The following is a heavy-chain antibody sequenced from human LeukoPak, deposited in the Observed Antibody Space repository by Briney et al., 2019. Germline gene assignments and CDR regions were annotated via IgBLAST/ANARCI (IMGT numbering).Heavy chain of an antibody. CDR1: GGSISSSSYY. CDR2: IYYSGST. J-gene: IGHJ5*02. V-gene: IGHV4-39*01. CDR3: ARHSSGAPQYYDFWSGYYTGSWFDP. Sequence: SETLSLTCTVSGGSISSSSYYWGWIRQPPGKGLEWIGSIYYSGSTYYNPSLKSRVTISVDTAKNQFSLKLSSVTAADTAVYYCARHSSGAPQYYDFWSGYYTGSWFDPWGQGTLVTVSS. D-gene: IGHD3-3*01.